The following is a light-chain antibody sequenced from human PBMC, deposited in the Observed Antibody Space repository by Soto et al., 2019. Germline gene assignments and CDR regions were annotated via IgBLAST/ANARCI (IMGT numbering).Light chain of an antibody. V-gene: IGKV1-33*01. Sequence: DIQMTQSPSSLSASVGDRVTITCQASQDLNSYLSWYQQRPGKAPKLRIYDAFTLETGVPSRFSGSGSGTDFTLTISSLQPEDFATCYCLQDYNYPRTFGPGTKVDI. J-gene: IGKJ3*01. CDR3: LQDYNYPRT. CDR2: DAF. CDR1: QDLNSY.